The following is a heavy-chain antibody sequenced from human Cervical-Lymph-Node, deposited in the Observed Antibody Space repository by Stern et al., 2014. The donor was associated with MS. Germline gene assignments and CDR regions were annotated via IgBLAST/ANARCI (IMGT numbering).Heavy chain of an antibody. CDR2: IWHDGSNK. D-gene: IGHD2-2*02. J-gene: IGHJ4*02. V-gene: IGHV3-33*01. CDR1: GFTFSSYG. CDR3: ARDPYCSSTSCYTGAVDY. Sequence: QVQLVESGGGVVQPGRSLRLSCAASGFTFSSYGMHWVRQAPGKGLEWVAVIWHDGSNKYYAASVKGRLTMSRDNSKKTPYLQMNSLRAEDTAVYYCARDPYCSSTSCYTGAVDYWGQGTLVTVSS.